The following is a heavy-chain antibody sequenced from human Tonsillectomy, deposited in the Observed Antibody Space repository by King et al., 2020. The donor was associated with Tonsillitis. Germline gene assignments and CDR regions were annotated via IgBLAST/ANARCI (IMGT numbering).Heavy chain of an antibody. CDR3: AREDYCDSSGYLDY. CDR2: ISYDGSNK. D-gene: IGHD3-22*01. Sequence: VQLVESGGGVGQPGRSLRLSCAASGFTFSNYAMHWVRQAPGKGLEWMAVISYDGSNKYYADSVKGRFTISRDNSKNTLYLQMNGLRAEDTAVYYCAREDYCDSSGYLDYWGQGTLVTVSS. CDR1: GFTFSNYA. V-gene: IGHV3-30*01. J-gene: IGHJ4*02.